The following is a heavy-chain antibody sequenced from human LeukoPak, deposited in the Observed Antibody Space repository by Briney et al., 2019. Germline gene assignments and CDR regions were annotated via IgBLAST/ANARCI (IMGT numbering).Heavy chain of an antibody. CDR3: ARVVGSCSSTSCYDAPYFDY. J-gene: IGHJ4*02. CDR2: IIPIFGTA. Sequence: SVKVSCKASGYTFIGYYMHWVRQAPRQRVEWMGGIIPIFGTANYAQKFQGRVTITADESTSTAYMELSSLRSEDTAVYYCARVVGSCSSTSCYDAPYFDYWGQGTLVTVSS. CDR1: GYTFIGYY. V-gene: IGHV1-69*13. D-gene: IGHD2-2*01.